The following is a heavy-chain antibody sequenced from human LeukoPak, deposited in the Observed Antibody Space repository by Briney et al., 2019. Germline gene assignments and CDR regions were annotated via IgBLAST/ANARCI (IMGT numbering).Heavy chain of an antibody. CDR1: GGSISSSSYY. CDR2: IHYTGST. CDR3: ARQDGCGLDY. J-gene: IGHJ4*02. V-gene: IGHV4-39*01. D-gene: IGHD5-24*01. Sequence: SETLSLTCTVPGGSISSSSYYSGWIRQPPGKGLEWIGNIHYTGSTYYNPSLKSRVTISVDTSKNQFSLKIGCVTAADTAVYCCARQDGCGLDYWGQGTLVTVSS.